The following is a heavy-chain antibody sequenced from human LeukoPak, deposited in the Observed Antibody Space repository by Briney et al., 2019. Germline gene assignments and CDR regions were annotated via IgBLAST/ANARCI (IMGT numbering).Heavy chain of an antibody. V-gene: IGHV3-30*04. CDR2: ISYDGNNK. D-gene: IGHD5-24*01. CDR1: GFTFSSYA. CDR3: AKSVEMATIMSAFDY. Sequence: PGGSLRLSCAASGFTFSSYALHWVRQAPGKGLEWVAVISYDGNNKYYTDSVKVRFTISRDNSKNTLYLQMNSLRAEDSAVYYCAKSVEMATIMSAFDYWGKGTLVTVSS. J-gene: IGHJ4*02.